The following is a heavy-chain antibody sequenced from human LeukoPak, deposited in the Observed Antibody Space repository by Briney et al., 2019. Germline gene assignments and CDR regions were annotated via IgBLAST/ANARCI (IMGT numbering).Heavy chain of an antibody. Sequence: GGSLRLSCAASGFTFSNAWMSWVRQAPGKGLEWVGRIKSITDGGTTDYAAPVKGRFTISRDDSKNTLYLQMNSLKTEDTAVYYCTTAVYCSSSSCYPFDYWGQGTLVTVSS. V-gene: IGHV3-15*01. CDR3: TTAVYCSSSSCYPFDY. D-gene: IGHD2-2*01. CDR1: GFTFSNAW. CDR2: IKSITDGGTT. J-gene: IGHJ4*02.